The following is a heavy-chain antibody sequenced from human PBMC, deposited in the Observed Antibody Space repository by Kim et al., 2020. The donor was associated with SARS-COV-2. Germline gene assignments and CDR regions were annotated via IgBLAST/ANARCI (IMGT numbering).Heavy chain of an antibody. CDR3: AKGGLYDFWSGYGSWFDP. CDR1: GFTFGDYA. D-gene: IGHD3-3*01. V-gene: IGHV3-9*01. Sequence: GGSLRLSCAASGFTFGDYAMHWVRQAPGKGLEWVSGISWISGSIGYAATVKGRFTISRDNAKNSLYLQMNSLRAEDTALYYCAKGGLYDFWSGYGSWFDPWGQGTLVTVSS. CDR2: ISWISGSI. J-gene: IGHJ5*02.